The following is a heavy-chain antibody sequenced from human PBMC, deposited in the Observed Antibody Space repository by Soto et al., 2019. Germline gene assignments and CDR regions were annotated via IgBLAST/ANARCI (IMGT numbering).Heavy chain of an antibody. CDR3: ARDPVQDFDY. V-gene: IGHV3-7*01. CDR1: GFTFSNYW. Sequence: VQLVESGGGLVQPGGSLRLSCAASGFTFSNYWMSWARQAPGKGLEWVANIKQDGSEKYYADSVKGRFTISRDNAKNSLYLQLNSLRAADTAVYYCARDPVQDFDYWGQGTLVTVSS. D-gene: IGHD1-1*01. CDR2: IKQDGSEK. J-gene: IGHJ4*02.